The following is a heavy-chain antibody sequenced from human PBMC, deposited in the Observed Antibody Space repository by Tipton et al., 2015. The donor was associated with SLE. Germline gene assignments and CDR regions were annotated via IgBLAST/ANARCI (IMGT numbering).Heavy chain of an antibody. V-gene: IGHV4-38-2*02. J-gene: IGHJ3*02. D-gene: IGHD6-6*01. CDR1: GYSISSGYY. Sequence: TLSLTCAVSGYSISSGYYWGWIRQPPGKGLEWIGSIYHSGSTYYNPSLKSRVTISVDKSKNQFSLKLSSVTAADTAVYYCARDPVAARDAFDIWGQGTMVTVPS. CDR3: ARDPVAARDAFDI. CDR2: IYHSGST.